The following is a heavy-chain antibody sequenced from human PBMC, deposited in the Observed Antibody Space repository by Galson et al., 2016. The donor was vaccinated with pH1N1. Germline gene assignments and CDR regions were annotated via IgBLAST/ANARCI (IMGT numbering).Heavy chain of an antibody. CDR1: GGSVRSGGQY. J-gene: IGHJ4*02. CDR3: ASHDHGDYVGYVDY. CDR2: IYYIGST. Sequence: TLSLTCSVSGGSVRSGGQYWTWIRQVPGKGLEWIGFIYYIGSTGYNPSLKSRVSMSLDMSKKQFSLNLRSVTAADTAVYYCASHDHGDYVGYVDYWGQGTLVTVSS. V-gene: IGHV4-31*03. D-gene: IGHD4-17*01.